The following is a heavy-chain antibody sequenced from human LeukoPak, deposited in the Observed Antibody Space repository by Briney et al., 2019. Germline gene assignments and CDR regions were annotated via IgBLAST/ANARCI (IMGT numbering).Heavy chain of an antibody. CDR3: AREYYVGNRRGFLLH. CDR2: IKQDGNEE. Sequence: PGGSLRLSCAASGFSFTDYWMTWVRQAAGEGLEWVASIKQDGNEEHYVDSVRGRFTISRDIAKNSLSLQMNSLRAEDTAVYYCAREYYVGNRRGFLLHWGQGTVVTVSS. CDR1: GFSFTDYW. J-gene: IGHJ1*01. V-gene: IGHV3-7*01. D-gene: IGHD3-10*02.